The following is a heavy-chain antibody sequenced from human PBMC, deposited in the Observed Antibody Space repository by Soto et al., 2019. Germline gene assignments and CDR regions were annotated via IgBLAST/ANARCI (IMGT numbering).Heavy chain of an antibody. D-gene: IGHD6-19*01. CDR2: ISGSGRT. CDR3: AKGASGWSGEWVGS. V-gene: IGHV3-23*04. CDR1: GFSFSSYA. Sequence: EVQLVESGGGLIQPGGSLRLSCAASGFSFSSYAMSWVRQAPGKGLEWVSGISGSGRTYYVDSVKGRFTISRDNSKNTLFLQVNSLRAEDTAVYFCAKGASGWSGEWVGSWGQGTLVTVSS. J-gene: IGHJ5*02.